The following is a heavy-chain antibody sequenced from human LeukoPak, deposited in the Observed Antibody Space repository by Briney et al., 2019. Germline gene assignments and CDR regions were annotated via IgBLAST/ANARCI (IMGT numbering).Heavy chain of an antibody. CDR3: ARQPGSYYDILTGYLPYYFDY. V-gene: IGHV4-39*01. D-gene: IGHD3-9*01. Sequence: SETLSLTCTVSGGSISSSSDYWGWIRQPPGKGLEWIGSAYYSGSTYYNPSLKSRVTISVDTSKNQFSLKLSSVTAADTAVYYCARQPGSYYDILTGYLPYYFDYWGQGTLVTVSS. CDR2: AYYSGST. J-gene: IGHJ4*02. CDR1: GGSISSSSDY.